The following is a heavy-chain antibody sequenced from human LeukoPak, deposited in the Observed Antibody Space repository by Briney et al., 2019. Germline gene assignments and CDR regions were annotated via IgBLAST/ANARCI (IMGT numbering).Heavy chain of an antibody. V-gene: IGHV4-59*01. CDR3: ARGIGSSGWPTLDY. CDR1: GGSISSYY. Sequence: SETLSLTCTVSGGSISSYYWSWIRQPSGKGLEWIGYIYYSGSTNYDPSLKSRVTISVDTSKNQFSLKLSSVTAADTAVYYCARGIGSSGWPTLDYWGQGTLVTVSS. J-gene: IGHJ4*02. CDR2: IYYSGST. D-gene: IGHD6-19*01.